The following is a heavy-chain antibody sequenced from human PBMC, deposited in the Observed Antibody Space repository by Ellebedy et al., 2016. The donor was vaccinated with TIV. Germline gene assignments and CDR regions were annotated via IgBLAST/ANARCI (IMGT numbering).Heavy chain of an antibody. CDR1: GGTFSSYA. D-gene: IGHD3-10*01. CDR2: IIPILGIA. J-gene: IGHJ6*02. Sequence: SVKVSCXASGGTFSSYAISWVRQAPGQGLEWMGRIIPILGIANYAQKFQGRVTITADKSTSTAYMELSSLRSEDTAVYYCSQWVRGVIPRGTYGMDVWGQGTTVTVSS. CDR3: SQWVRGVIPRGTYGMDV. V-gene: IGHV1-69*04.